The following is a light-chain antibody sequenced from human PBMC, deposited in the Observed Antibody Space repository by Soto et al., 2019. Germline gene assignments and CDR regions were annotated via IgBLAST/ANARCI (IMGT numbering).Light chain of an antibody. Sequence: QSVLTQPPSVSGTPGQRVTISCSGGISNIATNYVHWFQQLPGTAPKVLSNRDNQRPSGVPDRFSGSKSGTSASLAISGLRFEDEAEYSCAAWADTVRSYVFGTGTKVTVL. CDR1: ISNIATNY. CDR2: RDN. CDR3: AAWADTVRSYV. J-gene: IGLJ1*01. V-gene: IGLV1-47*01.